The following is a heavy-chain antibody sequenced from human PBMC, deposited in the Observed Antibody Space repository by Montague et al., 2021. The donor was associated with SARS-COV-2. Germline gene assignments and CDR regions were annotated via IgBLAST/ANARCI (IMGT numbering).Heavy chain of an antibody. CDR1: GGSFSGYY. CDR3: ARWDPQTLTLIGLRGKSASDY. Sequence: SQTLSLTCAVYGGSFSGYYWTWIRQSAGKGLEWIAEINHSGTTNYNFNASLRSRVTISVDTSKSQFSLKLSSVTAADTGVYYCARWDPQTLTLIGLRGKSASDYWGQGTLVTVSS. J-gene: IGHJ4*02. CDR2: INHSGTT. V-gene: IGHV4-34*01. D-gene: IGHD4-23*01.